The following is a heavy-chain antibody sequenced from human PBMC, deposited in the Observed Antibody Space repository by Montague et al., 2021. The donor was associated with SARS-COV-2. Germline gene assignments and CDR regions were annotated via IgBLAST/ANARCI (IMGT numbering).Heavy chain of an antibody. CDR2: IYWDDDE. CDR3: APLGFDSRSYYPPPNWFDP. D-gene: IGHD3-10*01. J-gene: IGHJ5*02. CDR1: GISLSTSGVG. Sequence: PALVKPTQTLTLTCTFSGISLSTSGVGVAWIRQPPGKALEWLALIYWDDDERYSPSMRSRLTITKDTSENQVVLRMTNMDPMDTATYYCAPLGFDSRSYYPPPNWFDPWGQGILVTVSS. V-gene: IGHV2-5*02.